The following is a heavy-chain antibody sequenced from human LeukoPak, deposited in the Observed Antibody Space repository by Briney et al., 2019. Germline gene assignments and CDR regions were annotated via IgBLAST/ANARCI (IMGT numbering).Heavy chain of an antibody. V-gene: IGHV1-18*01. J-gene: IGHJ6*02. Sequence: GASVKVSCKASGYTFTSYDFSWVRQAPGQVLEWMGWISTYNDNTNYAQKLQGRVTMTTDTSTSTAYMELRSLRSDDTAVYYCARVYDYGSAHGMDVWGQGTTVTVSS. D-gene: IGHD3-10*01. CDR2: ISTYNDNT. CDR1: GYTFTSYD. CDR3: ARVYDYGSAHGMDV.